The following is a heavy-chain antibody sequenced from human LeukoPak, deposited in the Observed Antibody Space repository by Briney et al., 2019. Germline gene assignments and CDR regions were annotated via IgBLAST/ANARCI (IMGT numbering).Heavy chain of an antibody. Sequence: PGGSLRLSCAASEFTVSSNYLIWVRQAPGKGLEWVSVIYSGGSTYSADSVKGRFTISRDNSKNTLYLQMNSLRAEDTAVYYCAGAAAGTQRYWYFDLWGRGTLVTVSS. CDR1: EFTVSSNY. CDR2: IYSGGST. CDR3: AGAAAGTQRYWYFDL. V-gene: IGHV3-66*01. D-gene: IGHD6-13*01. J-gene: IGHJ2*01.